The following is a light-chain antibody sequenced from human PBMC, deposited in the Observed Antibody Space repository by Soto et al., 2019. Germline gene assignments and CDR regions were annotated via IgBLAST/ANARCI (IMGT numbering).Light chain of an antibody. CDR2: EVT. J-gene: IGLJ3*02. CDR3: SSFAASNTWV. CDR1: SSDVGAYNY. Sequence: QSALTQPPSASGSPGQSVTISCTGTSSDVGAYNYVSWYQQHAGKAPKLVIYEVTKRPSGVPDRFSGSMSANTASLTVSGLRAEDEADYYCSSFAASNTWVFGGGTKLTVL. V-gene: IGLV2-8*01.